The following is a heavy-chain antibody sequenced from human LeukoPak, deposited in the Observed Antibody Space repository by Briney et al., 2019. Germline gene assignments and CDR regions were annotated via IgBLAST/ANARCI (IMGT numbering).Heavy chain of an antibody. J-gene: IGHJ4*02. CDR1: GGTFSSYA. V-gene: IGHV1-69*04. CDR3: ATPGGYNHFFDY. D-gene: IGHD5-24*01. Sequence: PGASVKVSCKASGGTFSSYAISWVRQAPGQGLERMGRIIPILGIANYAQKFQGRVTITADKSTSTAYMELSSLRSEDTAVYYCATPGGYNHFFDYWGQGTLVTVSS. CDR2: IIPILGIA.